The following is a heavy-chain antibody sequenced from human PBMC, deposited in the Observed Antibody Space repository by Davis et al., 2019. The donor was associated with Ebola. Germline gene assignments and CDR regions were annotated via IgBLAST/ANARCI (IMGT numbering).Heavy chain of an antibody. CDR2: IWYDGSNK. Sequence: GESLKIPCAASGFTFSSYGMHWVRQAPGKGLEWVAVIWYDGSNKYYADSVKGRFTISRDNSKNTLYLQMNSLRAEDTAVYYCASAYGGNYYFDYWGQGTLVTVSS. CDR1: GFTFSSYG. J-gene: IGHJ4*02. V-gene: IGHV3-33*08. D-gene: IGHD4-23*01. CDR3: ASAYGGNYYFDY.